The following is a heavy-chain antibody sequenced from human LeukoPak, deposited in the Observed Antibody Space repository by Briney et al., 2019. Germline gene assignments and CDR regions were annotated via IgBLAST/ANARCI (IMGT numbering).Heavy chain of an antibody. V-gene: IGHV3-7*05. CDR2: IKEDGSEK. CDR3: ARDVEGGTFDI. CDR1: GFTFSSYW. D-gene: IGHD3-16*01. J-gene: IGHJ3*02. Sequence: GGSLRLSCAASGFTFSSYWMSWVRQAPGKGLEWVADIKEDGSEKYYVDSVKGRFTISRDNAEKSLYLQMNSLRAEDTAIYYCARDVEGGTFDIWGQGTTVTVSS.